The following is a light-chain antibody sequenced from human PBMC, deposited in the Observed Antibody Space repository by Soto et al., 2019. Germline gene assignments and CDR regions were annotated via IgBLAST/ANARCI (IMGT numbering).Light chain of an antibody. V-gene: IGLV1-44*01. J-gene: IGLJ2*01. CDR2: NND. Sequence: QSAVTQPPSASGTPGQRVTISCSGSSSNIGSNIVNWYQHLPGTAPKLLIYNNDQRPSGVPDPFSGSKSGTSASLAISGLQSEDEADSYCAAFDDSLNGPVFGGGTKLTVL. CDR3: AAFDDSLNGPV. CDR1: SSNIGSNI.